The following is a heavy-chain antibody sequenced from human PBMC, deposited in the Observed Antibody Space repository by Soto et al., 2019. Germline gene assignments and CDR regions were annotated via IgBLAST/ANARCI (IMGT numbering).Heavy chain of an antibody. CDR2: IKQDGSEK. Sequence: EVQLVGSGGGLVQPGGSLRLSCVASGFTFRTYWMTWVRQAPGKGLEWVANIKQDGSEKYYVDSVKGRFAISRDNAKDTVYLQMNSLRVEDTAGDCCARDGLCCTYAYCRGDGDDVWDQGTMVTVSS. D-gene: IGHD2-2*01. CDR1: GFTFRTYW. CDR3: ARDGLCCTYAYCRGDGDDV. V-gene: IGHV3-7*04. J-gene: IGHJ3*01.